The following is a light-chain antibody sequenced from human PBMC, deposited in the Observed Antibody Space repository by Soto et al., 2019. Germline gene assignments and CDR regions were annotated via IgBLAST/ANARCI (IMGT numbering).Light chain of an antibody. V-gene: IGKV1D-12*01. CDR2: EAS. J-gene: IGKJ5*01. CDR3: QQANSFPIT. Sequence: DIQMTQSPSSVSASVGDRVTITCRASQGITNRLAWYQQKPGKPPKLLIYEASSLQSGVPSRISGSGAGTDFTLSISNLQPEDFTIYYCQQANSFPITFGQGTRLYIK. CDR1: QGITNR.